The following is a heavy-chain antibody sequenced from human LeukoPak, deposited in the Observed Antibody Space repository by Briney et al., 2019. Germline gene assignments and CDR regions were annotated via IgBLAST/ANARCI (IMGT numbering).Heavy chain of an antibody. D-gene: IGHD1-26*01. CDR3: AGGHWELLVYDY. CDR1: GGSISSYY. Sequence: SETLSLTCTVSGGSISSYYWSWIRQPPGKGLEWIGYIYYGGSTNYNPSLKSRVTISVDTSKNQFSLKLSSVTAADTAVYYCAGGHWELLVYDYWGQGTLVTVSS. CDR2: IYYGGST. V-gene: IGHV4-59*01. J-gene: IGHJ4*02.